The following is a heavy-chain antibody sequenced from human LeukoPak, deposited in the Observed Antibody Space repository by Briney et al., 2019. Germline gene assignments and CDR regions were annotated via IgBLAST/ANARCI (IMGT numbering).Heavy chain of an antibody. CDR2: INWNGGST. CDR1: GFTFSSYS. Sequence: GGSLRLSCAASGFTFSSYSMNWVRQAPGKGLEWVSGINWNGGSTGYADSVKGRFTISRDNAKNSLYLQMNSLRAEDTAVYYCAAKGNGYTGIYVFAHWGQGTLVTVSP. V-gene: IGHV3-20*04. D-gene: IGHD1-26*01. CDR3: AAKGNGYTGIYVFAH. J-gene: IGHJ4*02.